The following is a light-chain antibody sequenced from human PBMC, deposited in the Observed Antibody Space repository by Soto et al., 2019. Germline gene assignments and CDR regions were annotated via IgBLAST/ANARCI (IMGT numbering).Light chain of an antibody. Sequence: QSALTQPASVSGSPGQSITISCTGTSSDIGGYSYVSWYQQHPGKAPKLMIYEVSNRPSGASNRFSGSKSGNTASLTISGLQADDEADYYCTSYTPSSTLFYVFGSGTKVTVL. CDR3: TSYTPSSTLFYV. J-gene: IGLJ1*01. V-gene: IGLV2-14*01. CDR2: EVS. CDR1: SSDIGGYSY.